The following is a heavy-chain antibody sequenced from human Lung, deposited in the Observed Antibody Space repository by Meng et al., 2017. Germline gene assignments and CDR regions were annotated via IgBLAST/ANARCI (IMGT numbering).Heavy chain of an antibody. D-gene: IGHD6-13*01. Sequence: GQVVGSGGGLGKPGGSLRLSCVASGFSFTDAWMSWVRQAPGKGLEWVGRIKSNSDGGTTDYAAPVKGRFTISRDDSKNTLYLQMNSLITEDTAVYFCATGAAAADHWGQGTLVTVSS. J-gene: IGHJ4*02. CDR1: GFSFTDAW. CDR3: ATGAAAADH. V-gene: IGHV3-15*01. CDR2: IKSNSDGGTT.